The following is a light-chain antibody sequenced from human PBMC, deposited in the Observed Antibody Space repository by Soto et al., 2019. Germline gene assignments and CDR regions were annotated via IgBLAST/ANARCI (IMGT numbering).Light chain of an antibody. CDR2: GAS. J-gene: IGKJ4*01. Sequence: EIVLTQSPGTLSLSPGERATLSCRASQSVSSSYLAWYQQKPGQAPRLLIYGASSRATGSPDRFSGSGSGTDFTLTISRLEPEDFAVYYCQQYGSPFGGGTKVEIK. CDR1: QSVSSSY. V-gene: IGKV3-20*01. CDR3: QQYGSP.